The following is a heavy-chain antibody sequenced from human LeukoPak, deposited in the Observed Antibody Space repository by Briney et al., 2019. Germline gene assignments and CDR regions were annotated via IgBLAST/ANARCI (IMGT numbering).Heavy chain of an antibody. CDR2: IKEDGSAK. D-gene: IGHD3-3*01. J-gene: IGHJ4*02. CDR3: ASGFLDDFWSGHF. V-gene: IGHV3-7*01. Sequence: PGGSLRLSCAASGLTFSTYWMSWVRQAPGKGPEWVANIKEDGSAKYYVGSVKGRFTISRDNAKKSLYLQMNSLRAEDTAVYFCASGFLDDFWSGHFWGQGTLVTVSS. CDR1: GLTFSTYW.